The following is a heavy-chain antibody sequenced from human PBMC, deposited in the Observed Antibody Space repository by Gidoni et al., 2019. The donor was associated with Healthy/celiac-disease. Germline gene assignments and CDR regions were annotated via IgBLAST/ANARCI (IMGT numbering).Heavy chain of an antibody. D-gene: IGHD2-15*01. J-gene: IGHJ4*02. CDR1: GFTFSSYA. CDR2: ISYDGSNK. CDR3: ARDLVVVVVAPNVGFDY. V-gene: IGHV3-30*04. Sequence: CPASGFTFSSYAMHWVRQAPGKGLEWVAVISYDGSNKYYADSVKGRFTISRDNSKNTLYLQMNSLRAEDTAVYYCARDLVVVVVAPNVGFDYWGQGTLVTVSA.